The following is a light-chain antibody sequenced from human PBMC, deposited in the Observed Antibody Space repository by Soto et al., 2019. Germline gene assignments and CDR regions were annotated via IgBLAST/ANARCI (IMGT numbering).Light chain of an antibody. CDR3: QHYHTYSWFT. Sequence: DIQMTQSPSTLSASVGDRVTITCRASRSISNWLAWYQQKPGTAPKLLIHQASSLESGVPSRFRGSGSGTEFTLTISSVQPDDFATYYCQHYHTYSWFTFGPGTKVDIK. CDR1: RSISNW. J-gene: IGKJ3*01. V-gene: IGKV1-5*03. CDR2: QAS.